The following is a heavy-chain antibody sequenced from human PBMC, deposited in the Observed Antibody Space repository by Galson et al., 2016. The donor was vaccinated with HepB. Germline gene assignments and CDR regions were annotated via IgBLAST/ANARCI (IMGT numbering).Heavy chain of an antibody. V-gene: IGHV3-15*01. CDR2: IKSKTDGGSI. CDR1: GFTFTNAW. CDR3: TTPTTGE. Sequence: SLRLSCAASGFTFTNAWMSWVRQAPGKGLEWVGRIKSKTDGGSIEYAAVVKGRFTISRDDSKNTLYLHMPSLRTDDTAMYYCTTPTTGEWGQGTLVTVS. D-gene: IGHD3-16*01. J-gene: IGHJ4*02.